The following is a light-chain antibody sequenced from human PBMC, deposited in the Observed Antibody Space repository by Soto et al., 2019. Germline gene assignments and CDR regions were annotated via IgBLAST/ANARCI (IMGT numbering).Light chain of an antibody. CDR1: QSVNNN. Sequence: IVMTQSPALPSVSPGERVTLPCRASQSVNNNLAWDQQQPGQAPRPPISDPSSRATGVPGRFSGSGSGTAFTLTLRRLEPEDFAVYYCQQYKTFGQGTKVDIK. J-gene: IGKJ1*01. CDR3: QQYKT. CDR2: DPS. V-gene: IGKV3-15*01.